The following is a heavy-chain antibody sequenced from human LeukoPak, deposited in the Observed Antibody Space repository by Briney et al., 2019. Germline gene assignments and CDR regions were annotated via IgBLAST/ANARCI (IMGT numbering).Heavy chain of an antibody. CDR3: AAVVVSGTPYFDY. CDR2: MYYTGST. V-gene: IGHV4-59*03. CDR1: GGSIRSYY. J-gene: IGHJ4*02. Sequence: SETLSLTSTVSGGSIRSYYWTWIRQPPGKGLEWIGYMYYTGSTKYNPSLKSRVSISVDTSKNQFSLTLTSVTAADTAVYYCAAVVVSGTPYFDYWGQGTLVTVSS. D-gene: IGHD2-21*02.